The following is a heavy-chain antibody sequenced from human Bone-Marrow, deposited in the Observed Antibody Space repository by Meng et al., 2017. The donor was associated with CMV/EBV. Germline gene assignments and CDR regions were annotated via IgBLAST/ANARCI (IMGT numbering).Heavy chain of an antibody. CDR2: INPNSGGT. Sequence: ASVKVSCTASGYTFTGYYMHWVRQAPGQGLEWMGWINPNSGGTNYAQKFQGRVTMTRDTSISTAYMELSRLRSDDTAVYYCAREKGGPYCSSTSCPTGYGMDVWGQGTTVTVSS. V-gene: IGHV1-2*02. CDR1: GYTFTGYY. D-gene: IGHD2-2*01. J-gene: IGHJ6*02. CDR3: AREKGGPYCSSTSCPTGYGMDV.